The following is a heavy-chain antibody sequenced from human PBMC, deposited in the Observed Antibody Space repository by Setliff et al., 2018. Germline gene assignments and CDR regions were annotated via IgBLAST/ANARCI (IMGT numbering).Heavy chain of an antibody. V-gene: IGHV4-31*03. Sequence: SETLSLTCTVSGGSISSGGYYWSWIRQHPGKGLEWIGYIYYSGSTYYNPSPKSRVTISVDTSKNQFSLKLSSVTAADTAVYYCARDSGYSSSWYRVYYYYMDVWGKGTTVTVS. CDR2: IYYSGST. CDR3: ARDSGYSSSWYRVYYYYMDV. CDR1: GGSISSGGYY. D-gene: IGHD6-13*01. J-gene: IGHJ6*03.